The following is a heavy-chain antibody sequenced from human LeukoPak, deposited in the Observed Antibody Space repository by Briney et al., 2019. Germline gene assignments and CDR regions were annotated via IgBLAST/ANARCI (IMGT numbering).Heavy chain of an antibody. J-gene: IGHJ1*01. V-gene: IGHV4-34*01. D-gene: IGHD1-26*01. Sequence: SETLSLTCVVYGGSFSGYYWSWIRQPPGKGLEWIGEIYHTGSTNYNPSLKSRATISVDKSKNQFSLKLSPVTAADTAAYYCARRTVGVSLGYFQYWGQGTLVSVSS. CDR2: IYHTGST. CDR1: GGSFSGYY. CDR3: ARRTVGVSLGYFQY.